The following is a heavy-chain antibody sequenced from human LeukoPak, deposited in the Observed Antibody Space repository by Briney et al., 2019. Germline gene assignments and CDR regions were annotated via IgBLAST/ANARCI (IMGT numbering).Heavy chain of an antibody. CDR2: ISSSGNSM. J-gene: IGHJ4*02. Sequence: GGSLRLSCAASGISFSDYYMSWIRQAPGKGLEWVSYISSSGNSMYYADSVKGRFTISRDNAQNSLYLQMNSLRAEDTAVYYCGRGHVTIDTGYWGQGTLVTVSS. V-gene: IGHV3-11*04. CDR3: GRGHVTIDTGY. CDR1: GISFSDYY. D-gene: IGHD3-3*01.